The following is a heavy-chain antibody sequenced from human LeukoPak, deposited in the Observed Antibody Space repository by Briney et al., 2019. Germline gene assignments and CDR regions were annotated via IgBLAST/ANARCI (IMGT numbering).Heavy chain of an antibody. CDR3: TKKSTTSVTDWFDP. Sequence: GGSLRLSCTASGFIFSSYPLTWLHQAPGKGLECVSGISGIGTTTYYADSVKGRFTSSRDNSKNTLFLQMNSLRVEDTATYYCTKKSTTSVTDWFDPWAQGTLVTVSS. CDR2: ISGIGTTT. D-gene: IGHD4-17*01. J-gene: IGHJ5*02. V-gene: IGHV3-23*01. CDR1: GFIFSSYP.